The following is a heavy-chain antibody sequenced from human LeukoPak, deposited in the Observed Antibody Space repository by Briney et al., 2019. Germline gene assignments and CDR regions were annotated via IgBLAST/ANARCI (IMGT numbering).Heavy chain of an antibody. J-gene: IGHJ3*02. CDR3: ARVSSNNWYNERGAFDI. V-gene: IGHV4-61*02. CDR2: IYTSGST. Sequence: SETLSLTCAVSGGSISSGSYYWSWIRQPAGKGLEWIGRIYTSGSTNYNPSLKSRVTMSVDTSKNQFSLKLSSVTAADTAVYYCARVSSNNWYNERGAFDIWGQGTMVTVSS. CDR1: GGSISSGSYY. D-gene: IGHD6-13*01.